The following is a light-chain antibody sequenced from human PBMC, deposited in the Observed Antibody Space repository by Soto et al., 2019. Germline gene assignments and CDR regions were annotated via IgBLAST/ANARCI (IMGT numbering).Light chain of an antibody. J-gene: IGLJ2*01. V-gene: IGLV2-14*01. Sequence: QSVLTQPASVSGSPGQSIAISCTGTSSDIGTYRYVSWYQHHPGKAPKLLISEVSNRPSGISTRFSGSKSGNTASLSISGLQAEDEADYYCSPYRYSSTPLTFAGGTK. CDR1: SSDIGTYRY. CDR3: SPYRYSSTPLT. CDR2: EVS.